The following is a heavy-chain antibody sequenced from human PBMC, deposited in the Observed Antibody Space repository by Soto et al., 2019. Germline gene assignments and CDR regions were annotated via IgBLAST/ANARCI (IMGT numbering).Heavy chain of an antibody. CDR2: ISYDGSNK. CDR3: APTSAYN. CDR1: GFTFSSYG. D-gene: IGHD1-20*01. J-gene: IGHJ4*02. V-gene: IGHV3-30*03. Sequence: GGSLRLSCAASGFTFSSYGMHWVRQAPGKGLEWVAVISYDGSNKYYADSVKGRFTISRDNSKNTLYLQMNSLRAEDTAVYYCAPTSAYNWSQGTLVTVSS.